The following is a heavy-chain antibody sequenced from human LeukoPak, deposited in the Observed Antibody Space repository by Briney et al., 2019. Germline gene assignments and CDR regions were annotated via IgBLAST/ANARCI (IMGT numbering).Heavy chain of an antibody. V-gene: IGHV4-59*01. CDR2: IYHRGSA. CDR1: RGSISTYY. Sequence: SETLSLTCTVSRGSISTYYWCWICQAPRKGREWVWYIYHRGSANYNPSLKSRVAISLDTSKNQFSLKLTSVTAADTAVYYCARGGDYYTSGSYLGYWGQGTLVTVSS. D-gene: IGHD3-10*01. J-gene: IGHJ4*02. CDR3: ARGGDYYTSGSYLGY.